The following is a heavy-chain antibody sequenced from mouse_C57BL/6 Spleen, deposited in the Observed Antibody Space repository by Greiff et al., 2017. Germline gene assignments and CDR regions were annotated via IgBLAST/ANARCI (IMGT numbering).Heavy chain of an antibody. CDR1: GYTFTDYE. CDR2: IDPATGGT. Sequence: QVQLQQSGAELVRPGASVTLSCKASGYTFTDYEMHWVKQTPVHGLEWIGAIDPATGGTAYNQKFKGKAILTADQSSSTAYMELRSLTSEDSAVYYWTRDSVTTVVDVYFDVWGTGTTVTVSS. D-gene: IGHD1-1*01. CDR3: TRDSVTTVVDVYFDV. V-gene: IGHV1-15*01. J-gene: IGHJ1*03.